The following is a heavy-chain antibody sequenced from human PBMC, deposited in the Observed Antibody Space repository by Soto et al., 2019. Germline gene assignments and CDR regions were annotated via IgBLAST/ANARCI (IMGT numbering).Heavy chain of an antibody. V-gene: IGHV3-48*02. J-gene: IGHJ4*02. CDR2: ISSSSSTI. CDR3: ARSRGDVN. Sequence: EVQLVGSGGGLVQPWGSLSVSCAASGFNFSSYSMNWVRQAPGKGLEWVSYISSSSSTIYYADSVKGRFTISRDNAKNSVYLQMNSLRDEDTAVYYSARSRGDVNWGQGTLVTVSS. D-gene: IGHD3-10*01. CDR1: GFNFSSYS.